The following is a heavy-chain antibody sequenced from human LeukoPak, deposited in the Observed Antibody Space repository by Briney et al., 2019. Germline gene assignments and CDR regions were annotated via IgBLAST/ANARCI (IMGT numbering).Heavy chain of an antibody. CDR3: ARGSGFYTGNRGIDY. Sequence: SETLSLTCAVYGGSFSGYYWSWIRQPPGKGLEWIGEINHSGSTNYNPSLKSRVTISVDTSKNQFSLKLSSVTAADTAVYYCARGSGFYTGNRGIDYWGQGTLVTVPS. CDR2: INHSGST. CDR1: GGSFSGYY. V-gene: IGHV4-34*01. J-gene: IGHJ4*02. D-gene: IGHD3-10*01.